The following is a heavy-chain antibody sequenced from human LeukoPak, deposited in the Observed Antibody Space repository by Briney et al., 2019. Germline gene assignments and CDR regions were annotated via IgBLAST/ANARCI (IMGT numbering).Heavy chain of an antibody. J-gene: IGHJ4*02. CDR3: ARDRIGEGSSGWPNFDY. D-gene: IGHD6-19*01. Sequence: SQTLSLTRAISGYSVSSNRAAWNWIRQSPSRGLEWLGRTYYRSKWYNDYAVSVKSRITINPDTSKNQFSLQLNSVTPEDTAVYYCARDRIGEGSSGWPNFDYWGQGTLVTVSS. CDR1: GYSVSSNRAA. CDR2: TYYRSKWYN. V-gene: IGHV6-1*01.